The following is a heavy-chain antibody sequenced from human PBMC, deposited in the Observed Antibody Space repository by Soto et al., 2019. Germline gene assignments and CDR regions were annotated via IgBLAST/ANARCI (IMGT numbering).Heavy chain of an antibody. V-gene: IGHV4-30-2*01. CDR1: GGSISSGGYS. CDR2: IYHSGST. Sequence: QLQLQESGSGLVKPSQTLSLTCAVSGGSISSGGYSCSWIRQPPGKGLEWIGYIYHSGSTYYNPSLKGRVXXXVXXSKNQFSLKLSSVTAADTAVYYCARGMTTVTTFDYWGQGTLVTVSS. D-gene: IGHD4-4*01. CDR3: ARGMTTVTTFDY. J-gene: IGHJ4*02.